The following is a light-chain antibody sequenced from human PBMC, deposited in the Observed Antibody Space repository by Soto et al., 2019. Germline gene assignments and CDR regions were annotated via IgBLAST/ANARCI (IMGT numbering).Light chain of an antibody. V-gene: IGLV2-8*01. Sequence: QSVLTQPPSASGSPGQSVTIPCTGINSDVGGYNYVSWYQQYPGKAPKLIIYEVNGRPSGVPDRFSGSKSGNTASLTVSGLQTADEADYYCSSYAGSNWYVFGTGTKVTV. CDR2: EVN. CDR3: SSYAGSNWYV. CDR1: NSDVGGYNY. J-gene: IGLJ1*01.